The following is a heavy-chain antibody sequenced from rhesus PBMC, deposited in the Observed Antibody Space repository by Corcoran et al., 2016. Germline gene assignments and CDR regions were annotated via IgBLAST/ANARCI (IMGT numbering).Heavy chain of an antibody. Sequence: QVQLQASGPGLVKPSETLSLTCAVSGASISSYWWSWICQPPGKGLEWVGEINGNSGSTYYNPSLKSRVTISKDASKIQFSLKLSSVTAADTAVYYCATGGSYFYNSLDVWGRGVLVTVSS. CDR1: GASISSYW. J-gene: IGHJ5-2*02. V-gene: IGHV4-80*01. CDR3: ATGGSYFYNSLDV. D-gene: IGHD3-16*01. CDR2: INGNSGST.